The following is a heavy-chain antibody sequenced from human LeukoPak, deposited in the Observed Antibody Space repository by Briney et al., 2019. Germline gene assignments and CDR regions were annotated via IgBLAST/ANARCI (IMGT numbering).Heavy chain of an antibody. CDR3: ARADAFYGNYFDY. V-gene: IGHV3-66*01. D-gene: IGHD3-16*01. Sequence: GGSLRLSYAASGFTVSSNYMSWVRQAPGKGLEWVSVIYSGGSTYYADSVKGRFTISRDNSKNTLYLQMNSLRAEDTAVYYCARADAFYGNYFDYWGQGTLVTVSS. CDR1: GFTVSSNY. J-gene: IGHJ4*02. CDR2: IYSGGST.